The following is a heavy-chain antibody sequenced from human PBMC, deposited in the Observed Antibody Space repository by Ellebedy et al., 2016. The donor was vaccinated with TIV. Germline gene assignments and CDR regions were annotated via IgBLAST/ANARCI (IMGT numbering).Heavy chain of an antibody. J-gene: IGHJ4*01. CDR1: GFTFSRYA. CDR2: ISDDGFST. V-gene: IGHV3-23*01. Sequence: GESLKISCAASGFTFSRYAISWVRQAPGRGLEWVSGISDDGFSTYNADSVKGRFTISRDNSKNTLYLQMNSLRVEDAAVYYCAKGGGSGWYMYPIDYWGHGTLVTVSS. D-gene: IGHD6-19*01. CDR3: AKGGGSGWYMYPIDY.